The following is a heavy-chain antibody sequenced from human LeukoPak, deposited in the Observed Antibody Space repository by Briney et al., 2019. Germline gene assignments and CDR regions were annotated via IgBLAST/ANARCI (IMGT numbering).Heavy chain of an antibody. CDR2: ISPGDSDT. CDR3: AKTYYYDSSGYYLDAFDI. CDR1: GSSFTSYW. J-gene: IGHJ3*02. Sequence: PGESLKISCQGSGSSFTSYWIAWARQLPGKGLEWMGVISPGDSDTRYSPSFQGQVTISADKAISTAYLQWSSLKASNTAMYYCAKTYYYDSSGYYLDAFDIWGQGTMVTVSS. V-gene: IGHV5-51*01. D-gene: IGHD3-22*01.